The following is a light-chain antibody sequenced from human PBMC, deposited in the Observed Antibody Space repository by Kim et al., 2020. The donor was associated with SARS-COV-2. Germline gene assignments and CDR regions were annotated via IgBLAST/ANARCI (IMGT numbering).Light chain of an antibody. CDR3: LQHNTYPRLT. Sequence: DIQMTQSPSVMSASVGDRITITCRASQGIRNYLAWFQQKPGKAPKRLIYVASSLQSGVPSRFSGSAYGTEFALTISSLQPEDFATYYCLQHNTYPRLTFGGGTKVEIK. CDR1: QGIRNY. V-gene: IGKV1-17*03. CDR2: VAS. J-gene: IGKJ4*01.